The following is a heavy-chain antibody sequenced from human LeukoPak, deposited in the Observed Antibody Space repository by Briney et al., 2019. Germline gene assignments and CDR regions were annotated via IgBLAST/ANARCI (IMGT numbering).Heavy chain of an antibody. CDR1: GDSISSYY. D-gene: IGHD4-17*01. J-gene: IGHJ4*02. CDR2: IYYTGST. V-gene: IGHV4-59*01. Sequence: SETLSLTCTFSGDSISSYYWSWIRQPPGKGLEWIGYIYYTGSTKYNPSLKSRVTISVDTSKNQFSLKLSSVTAADTAVYYCAREPYGENYFDYWGQGTLVTASS. CDR3: AREPYGENYFDY.